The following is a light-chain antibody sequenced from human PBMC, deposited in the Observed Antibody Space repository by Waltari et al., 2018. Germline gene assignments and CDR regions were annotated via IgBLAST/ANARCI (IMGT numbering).Light chain of an antibody. CDR3: SSYTSSSTSLYV. Sequence: SDVGGYNYVSWYQHHPGKAPKVKIYDVSKRPSGVSNRFSGSKSGNTASLTISGLQAEDEADYYCSSYTSSSTSLYVFGTGTKVTVL. CDR1: SDVGGYNY. CDR2: DVS. J-gene: IGLJ1*01. V-gene: IGLV2-14*03.